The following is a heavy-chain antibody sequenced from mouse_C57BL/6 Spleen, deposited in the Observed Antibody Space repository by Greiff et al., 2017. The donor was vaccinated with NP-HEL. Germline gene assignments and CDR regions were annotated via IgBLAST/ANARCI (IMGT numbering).Heavy chain of an antibody. CDR1: GYTFTSYW. V-gene: IGHV1-55*01. CDR2: IYPGSGST. J-gene: IGHJ3*01. CDR3: ARSGRDYDAWFAY. D-gene: IGHD2-4*01. Sequence: VQLQQPGAELVKPGASVKMSCKASGYTFTSYWITWVKQRPGQGLEWIGDIYPGSGSTNYNEKFKSKATLTVDTSSSTAYMQLSSLTSEDSAVYYCARSGRDYDAWFAYWGQGTLVTVSA.